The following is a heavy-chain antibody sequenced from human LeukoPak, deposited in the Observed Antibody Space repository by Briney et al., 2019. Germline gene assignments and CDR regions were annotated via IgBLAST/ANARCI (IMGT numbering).Heavy chain of an antibody. V-gene: IGHV1-8*01. D-gene: IGHD1-7*01. CDR3: ARGDWNYE. J-gene: IGHJ4*02. CDR2: MNPNSGNT. Sequence: EWIGLMNPNSGNTDYAQKFQGRVTMTRNTSKSTAYMELSSLRSEDTAVYYCARGDWNYEWGQGTLVTVSS.